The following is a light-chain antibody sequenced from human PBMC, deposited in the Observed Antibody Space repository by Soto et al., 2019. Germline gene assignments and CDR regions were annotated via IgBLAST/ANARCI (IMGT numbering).Light chain of an antibody. J-gene: IGLJ2*01. CDR3: NSYAGSNNVV. CDR1: SSDVGGYNY. Sequence: QSALTQPPSASGSPGQSVTISCTGTSSDVGGYNYVSWYQQHPGKAPKLMIYGVNKRPSGVPDRFSGSKSSNTASLTVSGLQAEDEADYYCNSYAGSNNVVFGRGTKLTVL. CDR2: GVN. V-gene: IGLV2-8*01.